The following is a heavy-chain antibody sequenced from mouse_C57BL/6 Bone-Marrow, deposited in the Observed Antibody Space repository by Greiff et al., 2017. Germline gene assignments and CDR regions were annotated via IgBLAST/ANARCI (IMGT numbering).Heavy chain of an antibody. V-gene: IGHV3-6*01. J-gene: IGHJ2*01. CDR2: ISYDGSN. CDR3: AKLGRLYYFDY. CDR1: GYSITSGYY. D-gene: IGHD4-1*01. Sequence: VQLKESGPGLVKPSQSLSLTCSVTGYSITSGYYWNWIRQFPGNKLEWMGYISYDGSNNYNPSLKNRISITRDTSKNQFFLKLNSGTTEDTATYYCAKLGRLYYFDYWGQGTTLTVSS.